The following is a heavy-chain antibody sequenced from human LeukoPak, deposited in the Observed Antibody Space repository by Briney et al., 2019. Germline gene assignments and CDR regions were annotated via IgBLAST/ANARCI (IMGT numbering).Heavy chain of an antibody. D-gene: IGHD1-14*01. V-gene: IGHV4-34*01. Sequence: SETLSLTCAVYGGSFSGYYWSWIRQPPGKGLEWIGEINHSGYTNDSPSLKSRVTISIDTSRKQFSLNLRSVTVADTAVYYCTRMTTGHDYWGQGTLVTVSS. CDR1: GGSFSGYY. J-gene: IGHJ4*02. CDR2: INHSGYT. CDR3: TRMTTGHDY.